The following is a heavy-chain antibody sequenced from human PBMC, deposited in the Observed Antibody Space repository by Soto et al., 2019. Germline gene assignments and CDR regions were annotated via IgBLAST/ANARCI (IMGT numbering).Heavy chain of an antibody. CDR3: ARGGSGKFYNYFDY. D-gene: IGHD1-26*01. V-gene: IGHV3-23*01. J-gene: IGHJ4*02. Sequence: GGSLRLSCAASGFTFSSYAMSWVRQAPGKGLEWVSAISGSGGSTNYADSVKGRFTISRDNAKNTLYLQMNSLRAEDTAVYYCARGGSGKFYNYFDYWVQGTLVTVSS. CDR2: ISGSGGST. CDR1: GFTFSSYA.